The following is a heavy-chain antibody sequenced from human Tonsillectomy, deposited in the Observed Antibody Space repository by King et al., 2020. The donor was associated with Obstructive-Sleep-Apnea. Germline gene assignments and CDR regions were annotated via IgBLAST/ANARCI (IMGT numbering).Heavy chain of an antibody. V-gene: IGHV3-66*01. CDR2: IYSGGNT. CDR3: AGGLITISKGGYYLDY. Sequence: EVQLVESGGDLVQPGGSLRLSCAASGFPVSSNYMSWVRQAPGKGLEWVSVIYSGGNTYYADSVKGRFTISRDNSKNTLYLQMNSLRAENRAVYYCAGGLITISKGGYYLDYWGQGTLVTVSS. D-gene: IGHD3-10*01. CDR1: GFPVSSNY. J-gene: IGHJ4*02.